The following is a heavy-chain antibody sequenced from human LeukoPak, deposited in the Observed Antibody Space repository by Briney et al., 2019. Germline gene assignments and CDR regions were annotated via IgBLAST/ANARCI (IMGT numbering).Heavy chain of an antibody. D-gene: IGHD5-24*01. CDR2: IYTSGST. Sequence: PSETLSLTCTVSGGSISSYYWSWIRQPAGKGLEWIGRIYTSGSTNYNPSLKSRVTISVDTSKNQFSLKLSSVTAADTAVYYCAVEMATIGTRWFDPWGQGTLVTVSS. J-gene: IGHJ5*02. CDR1: GGSISSYY. CDR3: AVEMATIGTRWFDP. V-gene: IGHV4-4*07.